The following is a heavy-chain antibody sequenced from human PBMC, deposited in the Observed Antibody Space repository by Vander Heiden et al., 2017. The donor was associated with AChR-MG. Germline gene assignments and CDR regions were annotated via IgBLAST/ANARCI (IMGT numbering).Heavy chain of an antibody. CDR2: ISGSGGST. CDR1: GFAFSSYA. J-gene: IGHJ4*02. D-gene: IGHD3-22*01. Sequence: EVQLLASGGGLVQPGGSLRLSCAASGFAFSSYAMSWVRQAPGKGLEWVSTISGSGGSTYYADSVKGRFTISRDNSKNTLFLQMNSLRAEDTAVYYCAKPIFYDSSGYYHPLDYWGQGTLVTVSS. V-gene: IGHV3-23*01. CDR3: AKPIFYDSSGYYHPLDY.